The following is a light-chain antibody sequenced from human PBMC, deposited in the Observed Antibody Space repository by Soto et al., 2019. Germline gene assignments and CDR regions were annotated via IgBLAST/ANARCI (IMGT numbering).Light chain of an antibody. Sequence: QSVLTQPPSVSGAPGQRVTISCTGSSSNIGAGYDVHWYQQLPGTAPKLLIYGNSNRPSGVPDRFSGSKSGTSASLAITGLQAEDEADHYCQSYDSSLSGSGVFGTGTKVTVL. CDR1: SSNIGAGYD. J-gene: IGLJ1*01. CDR3: QSYDSSLSGSGV. V-gene: IGLV1-40*01. CDR2: GNS.